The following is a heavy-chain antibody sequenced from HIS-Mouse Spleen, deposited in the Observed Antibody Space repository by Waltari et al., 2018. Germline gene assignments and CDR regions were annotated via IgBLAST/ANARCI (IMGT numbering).Heavy chain of an antibody. CDR3: ARVLTDAFDI. Sequence: QVQLQQWGAGLLKPSETLSLTCAVYGGSFSGYYWSWIRQPPGKGLEWIGEINHSGSTNYNPSLKSRGTISVDTSKNQFSLKLSSVTAADTAVYYCARVLTDAFDIWGQGTMVTVSS. D-gene: IGHD2-15*01. J-gene: IGHJ3*02. CDR2: INHSGST. CDR1: GGSFSGYY. V-gene: IGHV4-34*01.